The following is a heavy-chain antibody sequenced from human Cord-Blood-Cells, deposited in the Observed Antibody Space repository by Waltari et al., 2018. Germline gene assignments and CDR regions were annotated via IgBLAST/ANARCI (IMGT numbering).Heavy chain of an antibody. V-gene: IGHV1-8*01. Sequence: QASGYTFTSYDIHWVRQATGQGLEWMGWMNPNSGNTGYAQKFQGRVTMTRNTSISTAYMELSSLRSEDTAVYYCARVQEGVDYWGQGTLVTVSS. CDR2: MNPNSGNT. CDR1: GYTFTSYD. CDR3: ARVQEGVDY. J-gene: IGHJ4*02.